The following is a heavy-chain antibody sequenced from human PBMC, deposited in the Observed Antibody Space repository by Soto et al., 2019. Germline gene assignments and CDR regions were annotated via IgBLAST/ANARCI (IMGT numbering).Heavy chain of an antibody. Sequence: QVQLQQWGAGLLKPSETLSLTCAVYGGSFSGYYWSWIRQPPGKGLEWIGEINHSGSTNYNPSLKSRVTISVDPSKNQFSLKLSSVTAADTAVYYCARGRWGYYYGSGSSPSWFDPWGQGTLVTVSS. D-gene: IGHD3-10*01. V-gene: IGHV4-34*01. CDR2: INHSGST. CDR3: ARGRWGYYYGSGSSPSWFDP. J-gene: IGHJ5*02. CDR1: GGSFSGYY.